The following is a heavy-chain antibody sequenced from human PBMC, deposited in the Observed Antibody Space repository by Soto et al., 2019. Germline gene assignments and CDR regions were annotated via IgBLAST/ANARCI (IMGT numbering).Heavy chain of an antibody. CDR3: ARDGSSRPTEY. CDR2: IYSGGSDTT. Sequence: EVQLVESGGGLVQPGGSLRLSCAASGFTISSYYMSWVRQAPGKGLEWVSVIYSGGSDTTYYAGSVKGRFPISRDISKNTVYLQRNSLRADATAVYYCARDGSSRPTEYWGRGTLVNVSS. V-gene: IGHV3-66*01. J-gene: IGHJ4*02. D-gene: IGHD3-10*01. CDR1: GFTISSYY.